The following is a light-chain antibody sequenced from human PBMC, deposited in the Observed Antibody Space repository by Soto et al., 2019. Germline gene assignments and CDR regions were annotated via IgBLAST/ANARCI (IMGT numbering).Light chain of an antibody. Sequence: QSALTQPASVSGSPGQSITISCTGTSNDVGGYNYVSSYQQYPGKAPKLMIYDVSNRPSGVSNRFSGSKSGNTASLTISGLQAEDEADYYCSSYTSSSYTSSSTLYVFGTGTQLTVL. CDR2: DVS. J-gene: IGLJ1*01. V-gene: IGLV2-14*01. CDR1: SNDVGGYNY. CDR3: SSYTSSSYTSSSTLYV.